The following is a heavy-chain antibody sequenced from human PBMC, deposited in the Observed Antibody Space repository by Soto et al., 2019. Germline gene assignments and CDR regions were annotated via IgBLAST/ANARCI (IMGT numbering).Heavy chain of an antibody. Sequence: QVQLVESGGGVVQPGRSLRVSCAGSGFTFSSYGIHWVRQAPGKGLEWVAVISYDGSNKYYADSVKGRFTISRDNSKKTVYLQMDSLGAEDTAVYYCAKEADTAMVCDIWGQGTMVTVSS. J-gene: IGHJ3*02. CDR1: GFTFSSYG. V-gene: IGHV3-30*18. CDR3: AKEADTAMVCDI. CDR2: ISYDGSNK. D-gene: IGHD5-18*01.